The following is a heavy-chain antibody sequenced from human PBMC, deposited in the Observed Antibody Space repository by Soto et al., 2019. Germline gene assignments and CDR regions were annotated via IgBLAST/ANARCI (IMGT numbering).Heavy chain of an antibody. J-gene: IGHJ6*04. CDR3: AGGARRWLQFSYYYGMDV. D-gene: IGHD5-12*01. CDR1: GGSFSGYY. V-gene: IGHV4-34*01. Sequence: SETLSLTCAVYGGSFSGYYWSWIRQPPGKGLEWIGEINHSGSTNYNPSLKSRVTISVDTSKNQFSLKLSSVTAADTAVYYCAGGARRWLQFSYYYGMDVGGKGTTVP. CDR2: INHSGST.